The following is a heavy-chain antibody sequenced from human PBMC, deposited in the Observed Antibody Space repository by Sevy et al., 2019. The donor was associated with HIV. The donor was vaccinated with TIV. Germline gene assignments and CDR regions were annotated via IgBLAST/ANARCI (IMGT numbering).Heavy chain of an antibody. CDR2: IKSKTDGGTT. V-gene: IGHV3-15*07. Sequence: GGSLRLSCAASGFTFSNAWMNWVRQAPGKGLEWVGRIKSKTDGGTTDYAAPVKGRFTISRDDSKNTLYLQMNSLKTEDTAVYYCTTGFLGSGGPNYYYYYGMDVWGQWTTVTVSS. CDR1: GFTFSNAW. CDR3: TTGFLGSGGPNYYYYYGMDV. D-gene: IGHD3-10*01. J-gene: IGHJ6*02.